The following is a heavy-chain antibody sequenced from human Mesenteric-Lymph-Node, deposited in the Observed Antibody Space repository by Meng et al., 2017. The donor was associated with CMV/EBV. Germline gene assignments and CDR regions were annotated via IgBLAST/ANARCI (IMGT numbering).Heavy chain of an antibody. J-gene: IGHJ6*02. CDR1: GFTFTDHY. Sequence: GESLKISCAASGFTFTDHYMSWIRQAPGKGPEWVADISVSSTTTHYADSVKGRFTISRDNAKNSVYLQMNGLRDEDTAVYYCAKETPFTYYYGMDVWGQGTTVTVSS. CDR2: ISVSSTTT. CDR3: AKETPFTYYYGMDV. V-gene: IGHV3-11*01.